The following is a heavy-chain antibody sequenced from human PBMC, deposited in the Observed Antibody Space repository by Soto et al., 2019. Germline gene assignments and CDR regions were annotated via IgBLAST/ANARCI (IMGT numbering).Heavy chain of an antibody. CDR2: INHSGST. Sequence: QVQLQQWGAGLLKHSETLSLTCAVYGGSFSGYYWSWIRQPPGKGLEWIGEINHSGSTNYNPSLKSRVTISVDTSKNQFSLKLSSVTAADTAVYYCARSWGRVAFDIWGQGTMVTVSS. CDR3: ARSWGRVAFDI. J-gene: IGHJ3*02. CDR1: GGSFSGYY. D-gene: IGHD7-27*01. V-gene: IGHV4-34*01.